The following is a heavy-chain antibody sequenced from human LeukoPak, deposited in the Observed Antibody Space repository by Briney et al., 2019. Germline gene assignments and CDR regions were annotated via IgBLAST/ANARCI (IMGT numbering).Heavy chain of an antibody. CDR1: GGSFSGYY. D-gene: IGHD5-24*01. Sequence: SETLSLTCAAYGGSFSGYYWSWIRQPPGKGLEWIGEINHSGSTNYNPSLKSRVTISVDTSKNQFSLKLSSVTAADTAVYYCASLVEMATTFDPWGQGTLVTVSS. J-gene: IGHJ5*02. V-gene: IGHV4-34*01. CDR2: INHSGST. CDR3: ASLVEMATTFDP.